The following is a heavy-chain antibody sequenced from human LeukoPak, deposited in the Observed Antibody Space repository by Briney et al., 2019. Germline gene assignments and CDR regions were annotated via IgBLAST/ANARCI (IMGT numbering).Heavy chain of an antibody. D-gene: IGHD5-24*01. J-gene: IGHJ2*01. CDR3: AGFRDGYPLGYWYFDS. CDR2: IVVGSGNT. Sequence: SVKVSCKASGFTFTSSAMQWARQARGQRLEWIGWIVVGSGNTNYAQKFQERVTITRDMSTSTAYMELSSLRSEDTAVYYCAGFRDGYPLGYWYFDSLGPWHPG. V-gene: IGHV1-58*02. CDR1: GFTFTSSA.